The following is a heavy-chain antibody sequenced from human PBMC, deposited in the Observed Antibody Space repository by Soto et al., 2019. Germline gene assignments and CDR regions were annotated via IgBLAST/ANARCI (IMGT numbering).Heavy chain of an antibody. CDR3: VKDNVGVYCSGGSCYFDY. Sequence: EVQLVESGGGLAQPGRSLRLSCVASGFSLDHYAMHWVRQAPGKGLEWVSGISWDSGVIDYADSVRGRFTISRDNAKNSLYLQMTSRRAEDTAVYYCVKDNVGVYCSGGSCYFDYWGQGSLVTVSS. V-gene: IGHV3-9*01. J-gene: IGHJ4*02. CDR2: ISWDSGVI. CDR1: GFSLDHYA. D-gene: IGHD2-15*01.